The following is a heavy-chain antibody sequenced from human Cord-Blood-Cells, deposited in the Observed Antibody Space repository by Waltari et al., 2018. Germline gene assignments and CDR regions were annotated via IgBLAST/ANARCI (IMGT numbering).Heavy chain of an antibody. J-gene: IGHJ3*02. D-gene: IGHD6-6*01. Sequence: EVQLVESGGGLVKPGGSLRLSCAASGFTFRSYSMNWVRQAPGKGLECVSSISSSSIYIYYADSVKGRFTIPRDNAKNSLYLQMNSLRAEDTAVYYCARRGQLDAFDIWGQGTMVTVSS. CDR2: ISSSSIYI. CDR1: GFTFRSYS. CDR3: ARRGQLDAFDI. V-gene: IGHV3-21*01.